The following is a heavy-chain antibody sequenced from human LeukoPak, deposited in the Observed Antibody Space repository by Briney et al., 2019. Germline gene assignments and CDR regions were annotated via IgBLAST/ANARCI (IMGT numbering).Heavy chain of an antibody. V-gene: IGHV3-21*01. CDR3: ARGPMVRGAFDY. D-gene: IGHD3-10*01. Sequence: GGSLRLSCAASGFTFSSYSMNWVRQAPGKGLEWVSSISSSSSYLYYADSVKGRFTISRDNARESLYLQMNSLRAEDTAVYYCARGPMVRGAFDYWGQGTLVTVSS. J-gene: IGHJ4*02. CDR1: GFTFSSYS. CDR2: ISSSSSYL.